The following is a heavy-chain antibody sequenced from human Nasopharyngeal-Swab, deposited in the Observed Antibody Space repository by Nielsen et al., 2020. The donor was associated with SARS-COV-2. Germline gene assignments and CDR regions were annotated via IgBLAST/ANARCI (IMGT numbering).Heavy chain of an antibody. Sequence: SETLSLTCAVYGGSFSGYYWSWIRQPPGKGLEWIGEINHSGSTNYNPSLKSRVTISVDTSKNQFSLKLSSVTAADTAVYYCARGLRNFTAYYYGSGSYWGVFWFDPWGQGTLVTVSS. J-gene: IGHJ5*02. CDR2: INHSGST. D-gene: IGHD3-10*01. V-gene: IGHV4-34*01. CDR3: ARGLRNFTAYYYGSGSYWGVFWFDP. CDR1: GGSFSGYY.